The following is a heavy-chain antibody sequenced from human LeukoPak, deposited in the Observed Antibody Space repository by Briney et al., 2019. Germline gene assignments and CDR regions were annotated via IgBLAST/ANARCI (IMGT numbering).Heavy chain of an antibody. CDR2: IWYDGSNK. CDR1: GFTFSSYG. J-gene: IGHJ4*02. V-gene: IGHV3-33*01. Sequence: GGSLRLSCAASGFTFSSYGMHWVRQAPGKGLEWVAVIWYDGSNKYYADSVKGRFTISRDNSKNTLYLQMNSLRAEDTAVYCCARAALGYCSSTSCPRLYFDYWGQGTLVTVSS. D-gene: IGHD2-2*01. CDR3: ARAALGYCSSTSCPRLYFDY.